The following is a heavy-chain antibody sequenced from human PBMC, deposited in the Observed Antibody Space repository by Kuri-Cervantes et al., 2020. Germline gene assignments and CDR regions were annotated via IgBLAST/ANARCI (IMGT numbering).Heavy chain of an antibody. CDR1: GFSFNRHG. J-gene: IGHJ4*02. D-gene: IGHD5-18*01. V-gene: IGHV3-30*02. CDR3: VREMIGYSHGFDH. Sequence: GESLKISCAASGFSFNRHGMHWVRQTPGKGLEWVALIRFDGSNEYYAASVKGRFTISRDNSRNTLFLQMNSLRPEDTARYYCVREMIGYSHGFDHWGQGTLVTVSS. CDR2: IRFDGSNE.